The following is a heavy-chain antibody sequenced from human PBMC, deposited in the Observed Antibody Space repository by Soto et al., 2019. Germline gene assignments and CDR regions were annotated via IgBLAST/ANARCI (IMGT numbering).Heavy chain of an antibody. CDR3: ATSTLFGVVDAFDI. Sequence: XESLKLYCEASGKRFISHLITLMRHMPGKGLEWVGRIDPTDSSTTYSKSFQGHVTISVDKSISTAYLHWSALKASDNAIYYCATSTLFGVVDAFDIWGEGTLVTVSS. CDR2: IDPTDSST. J-gene: IGHJ3*02. D-gene: IGHD3-3*01. CDR1: GKRFISHL. V-gene: IGHV5-10-1*01.